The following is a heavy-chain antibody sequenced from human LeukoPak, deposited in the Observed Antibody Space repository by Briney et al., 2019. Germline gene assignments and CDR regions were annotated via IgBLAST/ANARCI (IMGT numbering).Heavy chain of an antibody. D-gene: IGHD3-10*01. J-gene: IGHJ5*02. CDR2: IRYDGSNK. Sequence: PGGSLRLSCAASGFTFSSYGMHWVRQAPGKGLEWVAFIRYDGSNKYYADSVKGRFTISRDNSKNTLYLQMNSLRAEDTAVYYCAKDQHLPLWFGDRYPRLFDPWGQGTLVTVSS. V-gene: IGHV3-30*02. CDR3: AKDQHLPLWFGDRYPRLFDP. CDR1: GFTFSSYG.